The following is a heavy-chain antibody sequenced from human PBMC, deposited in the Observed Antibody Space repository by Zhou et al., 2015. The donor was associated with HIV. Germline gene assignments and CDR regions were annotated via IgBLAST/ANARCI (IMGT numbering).Heavy chain of an antibody. CDR1: GYTFTSYA. CDR2: INAGNGNT. Sequence: QVQLVQSGAEEKKPGASVKVSCKASGYTFTSYAMHWVRQAPGQRLEWMGWINAGNGNTKYSQKFQGRVTITRDTSASTAYMELSSLRSEDTAVYYCARDGAKNYDFWSGLFDYWGQGTLVTVSS. D-gene: IGHD3-3*01. V-gene: IGHV1-3*05. J-gene: IGHJ4*02. CDR3: ARDGAKNYDFWSGLFDY.